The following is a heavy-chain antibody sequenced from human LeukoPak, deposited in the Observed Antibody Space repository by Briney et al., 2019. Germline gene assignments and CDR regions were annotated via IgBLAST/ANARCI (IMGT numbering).Heavy chain of an antibody. V-gene: IGHV1-69*13. Sequence: SVKVSCKASGGTFSSYAISWVRQAPGQGLEWMGGIIPIFGTANYAQKFQGRVTITADESTSTAYMELSSLRSEDTAVYYCARESVDYGSGSYSSYYYYYMDVWGKGTTVTISS. CDR1: GGTFSSYA. J-gene: IGHJ6*03. CDR3: ARESVDYGSGSYSSYYYYYMDV. D-gene: IGHD3-10*01. CDR2: IIPIFGTA.